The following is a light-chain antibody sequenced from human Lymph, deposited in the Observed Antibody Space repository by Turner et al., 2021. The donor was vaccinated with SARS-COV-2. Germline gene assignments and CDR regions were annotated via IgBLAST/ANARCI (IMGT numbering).Light chain of an antibody. J-gene: IGKJ1*01. CDR1: QSLLHSNGYNY. Sequence: DIVMTQSPLSLPVTPGEPASISCRSSQSLLHSNGYNYLDWYLQKPGQSPQLLVYLGSNRASGVPDRFSGSGSGTEFTLEISRVEAEDVGVYYCMQALQTSWTFGQGTKVEIK. CDR2: LGS. V-gene: IGKV2-28*01. CDR3: MQALQTSWT.